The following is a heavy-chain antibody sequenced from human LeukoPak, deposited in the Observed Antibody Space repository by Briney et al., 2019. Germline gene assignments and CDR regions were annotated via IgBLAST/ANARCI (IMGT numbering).Heavy chain of an antibody. CDR1: GFTFSDYY. Sequence: GGSLRLSCAASGFTFSDYYMSWIRQAPGKGLEWVSYISSSSSYTNYADSVKGRFTISRDNAKNSLYLQMNSLRAEDTAVYYCARDEGERGYSYGLYYFDYWGRGTLVTVSS. D-gene: IGHD5-18*01. J-gene: IGHJ4*01. CDR2: ISSSSSYT. CDR3: ARDEGERGYSYGLYYFDY. V-gene: IGHV3-11*06.